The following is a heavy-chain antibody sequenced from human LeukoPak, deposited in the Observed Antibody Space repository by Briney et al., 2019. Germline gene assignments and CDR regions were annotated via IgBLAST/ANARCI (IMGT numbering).Heavy chain of an antibody. V-gene: IGHV4-4*02. Sequence: SETLSLTCAVSGGSISSTNWRNWVRQPPGKGLEWIGEIYDNGSTNYNPPLKSRVTISVDTSKNQFSLKLSSVTAADTAVYYCASLFYCSSTSCYIDSDYWGQGTLVTVSS. CDR3: ASLFYCSSTSCYIDSDY. J-gene: IGHJ4*02. D-gene: IGHD2-2*02. CDR1: GGSISSTNW. CDR2: IYDNGST.